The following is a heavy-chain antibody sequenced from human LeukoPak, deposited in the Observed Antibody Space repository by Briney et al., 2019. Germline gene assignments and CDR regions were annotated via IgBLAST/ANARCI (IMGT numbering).Heavy chain of an antibody. V-gene: IGHV3-23*01. D-gene: IGHD2-21*01. Sequence: AISVGRATTYYADSVKGRFTISRENSMNTLYLQINSLRTEDTAVYYCTKEGPVNAIGNLWGQGTLVTVSS. CDR3: TKEGPVNAIGNL. J-gene: IGHJ5*02. CDR2: ISVGRATT.